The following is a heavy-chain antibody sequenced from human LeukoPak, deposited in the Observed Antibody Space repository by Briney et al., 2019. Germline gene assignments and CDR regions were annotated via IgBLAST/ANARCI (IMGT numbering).Heavy chain of an antibody. Sequence: GESLKISCKGSGYSFTSKWIGWVRLMPGKGLEWMGIIYPGDSDIRYSPSFQGQVTISADMSISTAYLQWSSLKASDTAMYYCGFWSDYYETHAMDVWGQGTTVTVSS. CDR3: GFWSDYYETHAMDV. CDR2: IYPGDSDI. D-gene: IGHD3-3*01. CDR1: GYSFTSKW. J-gene: IGHJ6*02. V-gene: IGHV5-51*01.